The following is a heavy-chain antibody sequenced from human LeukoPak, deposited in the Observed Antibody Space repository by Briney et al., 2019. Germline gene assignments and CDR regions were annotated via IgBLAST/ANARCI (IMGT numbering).Heavy chain of an antibody. CDR1: GFNFNNFF. V-gene: IGHV3-7*01. J-gene: IGHJ4*02. CDR3: ARDYPPGDH. CDR2: IKEDGNEK. Sequence: GGSLRLSCTASGFNFNNFFMTWVRQAPGKGLEWVANIKEDGNEKYYVDSVKGRFTISRDNANNSLYLQMNSLGTEDTAVYFCARDYPPGDHWGQGTLVTVSS. D-gene: IGHD3-16*02.